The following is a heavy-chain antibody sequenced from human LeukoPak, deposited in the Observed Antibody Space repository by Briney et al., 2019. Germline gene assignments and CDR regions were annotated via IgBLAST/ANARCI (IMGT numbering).Heavy chain of an antibody. CDR3: ARSPRRHYYDSSGYYPYYFDY. CDR2: IIPIFGTA. D-gene: IGHD3-22*01. V-gene: IGHV1-69*13. Sequence: SVKVSCKASGGTFSSYAISWVRQAPGQGLEWMGGIIPIFGTANYAQKFQGRVTITADESTSTAYMELSSLRSEDTAVYYCARSPRRHYYDSSGYYPYYFDYWGQGTLDTVSS. J-gene: IGHJ4*02. CDR1: GGTFSSYA.